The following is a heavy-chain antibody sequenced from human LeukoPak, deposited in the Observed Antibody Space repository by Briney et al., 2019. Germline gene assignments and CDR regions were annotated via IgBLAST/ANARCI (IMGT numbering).Heavy chain of an antibody. CDR1: GFTFSSYG. Sequence: RGSLRLSCAASGFTFSSYGMHWVRQAPGKGLEWVAVIWYDGSNKYYADSVKGRFTISRDNSKNTLYLQMNSLRAEDTAVYYCAREGGMVAAIDAFDIWGQGTMVTVSS. CDR3: AREGGMVAAIDAFDI. J-gene: IGHJ3*02. V-gene: IGHV3-33*01. CDR2: IWYDGSNK. D-gene: IGHD2-15*01.